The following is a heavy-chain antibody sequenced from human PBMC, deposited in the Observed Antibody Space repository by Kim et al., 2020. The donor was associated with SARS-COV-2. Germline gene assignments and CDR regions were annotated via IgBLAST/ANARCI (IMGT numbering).Heavy chain of an antibody. CDR1: DGSMNSRGSY. J-gene: IGHJ3*01. CDR2: IYYSGGS. CDR3: ARYSDASGYAAFDV. V-gene: IGHV4-39*01. Sequence: SETLSLTCTVSDGSMNSRGSYWGWIRQPPGKGLEWVGIIYYSGGSHYNESLKSRVTISADMAKNQFFLRLTSMTAADTALYYCARYSDASGYAAFDVWGQGTMVTVSS. D-gene: IGHD3-22*01.